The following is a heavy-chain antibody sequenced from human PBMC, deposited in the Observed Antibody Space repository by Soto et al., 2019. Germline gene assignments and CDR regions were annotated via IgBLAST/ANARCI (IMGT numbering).Heavy chain of an antibody. CDR3: ARIVGADRRWFDP. D-gene: IGHD1-26*01. J-gene: IGHJ5*02. Sequence: ASVKVSCKASGYTFTNYGLTWVRQAPGQGLEWMGWISAYNGNTNYAQKLQGRVTMTTDTSTTTAYMELRSLRSDDTVVYYCARIVGADRRWFDPWGQGTLVTVSS. V-gene: IGHV1-18*01. CDR1: GYTFTNYG. CDR2: ISAYNGNT.